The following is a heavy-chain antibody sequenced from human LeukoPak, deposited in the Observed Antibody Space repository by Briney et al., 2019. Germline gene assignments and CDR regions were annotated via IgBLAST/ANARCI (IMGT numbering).Heavy chain of an antibody. CDR1: GFTFTTST. D-gene: IGHD4-11*01. CDR3: AADGSNSYYYYYCMDV. J-gene: IGHJ6*03. V-gene: IGHV1-58*01. Sequence: ASVKVSCKASGFTFTTSTLQWVRQARGQRLEWMGWIVVGSGNTNYAQKFQERVTITRDMSTSTAYMELTSLRSEDTAVYYCAADGSNSYYYYYCMDVWGKGTTVTVSS. CDR2: IVVGSGNT.